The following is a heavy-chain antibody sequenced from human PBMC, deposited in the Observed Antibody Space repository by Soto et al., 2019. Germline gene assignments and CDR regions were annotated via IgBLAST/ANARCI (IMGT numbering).Heavy chain of an antibody. J-gene: IGHJ6*02. V-gene: IGHV3-33*01. Sequence: QVQLVESGGGVVQPGRSLRLSCVGSGFPFWHYGMHWVRQAPGKGLEWVAVIWSDGKKESYADFVKGRFAISRDNFKDTLYLQTSSLRAEDTAVYYCARDRDGGWFHMDVWGQGTTVPVSS. CDR2: IWSDGKKE. D-gene: IGHD6-19*01. CDR1: GFPFWHYG. CDR3: ARDRDGGWFHMDV.